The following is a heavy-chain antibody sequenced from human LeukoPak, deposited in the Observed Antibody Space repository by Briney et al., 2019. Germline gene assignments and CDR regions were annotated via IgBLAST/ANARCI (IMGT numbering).Heavy chain of an antibody. CDR2: IVVGSGNT. D-gene: IGHD5-18*01. CDR1: GFTFTSSA. J-gene: IGHJ2*01. CDR3: AARGDTAMVTWYFDL. V-gene: IGHV1-58*01. Sequence: SVKVSCKASGFTFTSSAVQWVRQARGQRLEWIGWIVVGSGNTNYAQKFQERVTITRDMSTSTAYMELSSLRSEDTAVYYCAARGDTAMVTWYFDLWGRGTLVTVSS.